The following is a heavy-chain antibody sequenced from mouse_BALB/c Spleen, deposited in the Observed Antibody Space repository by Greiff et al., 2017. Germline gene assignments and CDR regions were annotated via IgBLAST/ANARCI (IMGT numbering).Heavy chain of an antibody. V-gene: IGHV1-5*01. CDR2: IYPGNSDT. CDR3: TSGDYGAMDY. D-gene: IGHD2-4*01. J-gene: IGHJ4*01. CDR1: GYSFTSYW. Sequence: VQLQQSGTVLARPGASVKMSCKASGYSFTSYWMHWVKQRPGQGLEWIGSIYPGNSDTSYNQKFKGKAKLTAVTSASTAYMELSSLTNEDAAVYYCTSGDYGAMDYWGQGTSVTVSS.